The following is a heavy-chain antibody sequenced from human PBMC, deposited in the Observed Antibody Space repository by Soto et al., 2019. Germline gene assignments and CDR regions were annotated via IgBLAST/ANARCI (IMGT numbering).Heavy chain of an antibody. J-gene: IGHJ4*02. CDR3: AHATYYYDSSGYYYFDY. Sequence: TLVNPTQTLTLTCTFSGFSLSTSGVGVGGIRQPPGKALEWPALIYWNDDKRYSPSLKSRLTITKDTSKNQVVLTMTNMDPVDTATYYCAHATYYYDSSGYYYFDYWGQGTLVTVSS. D-gene: IGHD3-22*01. CDR1: GFSLSTSGVG. CDR2: IYWNDDK. V-gene: IGHV2-5*01.